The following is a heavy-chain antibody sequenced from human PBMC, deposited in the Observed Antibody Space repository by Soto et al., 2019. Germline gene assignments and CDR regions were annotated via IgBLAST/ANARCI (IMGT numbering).Heavy chain of an antibody. V-gene: IGHV4-4*07. Sequence: SETLSLTCTVSGGSISSYYWSWIRQPAGKGLEWIGRIYTSGSTNYNPSLKSRVTMSVDTSKNQFSLKLSSVTAADTAVYYCAGAGAGIVGATTYYYYGMDVWGQGTTVTVSS. CDR1: GGSISSYY. D-gene: IGHD1-26*01. CDR3: AGAGAGIVGATTYYYYGMDV. J-gene: IGHJ6*02. CDR2: IYTSGST.